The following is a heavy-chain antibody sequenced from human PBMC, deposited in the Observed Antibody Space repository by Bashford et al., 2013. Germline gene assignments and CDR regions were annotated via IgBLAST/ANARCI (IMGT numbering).Heavy chain of an antibody. D-gene: IGHD3-16*01. Sequence: ASVKVSCKASGGTFSSYAISWVRQAPGQGPEWMGWISSYNDKTNSTQKFHDRLTMTKDTSTNTVYMELRSLTSDDTAVYYCARTIYSYYGMDVWGQGSTVTVSS. V-gene: IGHV1-18*01. CDR3: ARTIYSYYGMDV. J-gene: IGHJ6*02. CDR1: GGTFSSYA. CDR2: ISSYNDKT.